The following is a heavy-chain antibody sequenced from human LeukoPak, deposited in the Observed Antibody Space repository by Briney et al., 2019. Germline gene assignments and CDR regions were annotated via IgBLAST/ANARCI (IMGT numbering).Heavy chain of an antibody. D-gene: IGHD2-21*02. J-gene: IGHJ4*02. Sequence: SETLSLTCSISGGSISSNYWNWIRQPPGKGLEWIGNMYYSGSTNYNPSLKSRVTISVDTSKNQFSLKLSSVTAADAAVYYCARQGGGDLDYWGQGTLVTVSS. V-gene: IGHV4-59*08. CDR3: ARQGGGDLDY. CDR2: MYYSGST. CDR1: GGSISSNY.